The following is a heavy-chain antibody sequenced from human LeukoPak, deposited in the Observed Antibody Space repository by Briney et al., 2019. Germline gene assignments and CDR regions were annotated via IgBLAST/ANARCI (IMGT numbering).Heavy chain of an antibody. CDR1: GYSISSGYY. CDR3: ARDEWDLDY. J-gene: IGHJ4*02. D-gene: IGHD1-26*01. V-gene: IGHV4-38-2*02. Sequence: PSETLSLTCAVSGYSISSGYYWGWIRQPPGKGLEWIGSIYHSGSTYYNPSLKSRVTISVDTSKNQFSLKLSPVTAADTAVYYCARDEWDLDYWGQGTLVTVSS. CDR2: IYHSGST.